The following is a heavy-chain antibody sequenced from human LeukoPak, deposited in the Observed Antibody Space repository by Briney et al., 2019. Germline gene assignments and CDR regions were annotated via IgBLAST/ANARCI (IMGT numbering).Heavy chain of an antibody. J-gene: IGHJ4*02. Sequence: GGSLRLSCAASGFTFSSYGMHWVRQAPGKGLEWVAFIRYDGSNKYYADSVKGRFTISRDNSKNTLYLQMNSLRAEDTAVFYCAKDLADYYDSSGSIDYWGQGTLVTVSS. CDR1: GFTFSSYG. CDR3: AKDLADYYDSSGSIDY. D-gene: IGHD3-22*01. CDR2: IRYDGSNK. V-gene: IGHV3-30*02.